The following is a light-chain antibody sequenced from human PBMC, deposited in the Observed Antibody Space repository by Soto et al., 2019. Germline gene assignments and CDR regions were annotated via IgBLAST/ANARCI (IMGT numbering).Light chain of an antibody. Sequence: QAVLTQPASVSGSPGQSITISCTGTSSDVGAYYYVSWYQQHPGTDPKLLIYDVSNRPSGVSNRFSGSKSGNTASLTISGGQAEDEADYYCSSYTTSSTVVFGGGTKLTVL. V-gene: IGLV2-14*03. CDR1: SSDVGAYYY. CDR3: SSYTTSSTVV. J-gene: IGLJ3*02. CDR2: DVS.